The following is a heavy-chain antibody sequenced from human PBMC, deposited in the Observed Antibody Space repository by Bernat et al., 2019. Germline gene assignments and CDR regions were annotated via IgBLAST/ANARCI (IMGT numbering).Heavy chain of an antibody. J-gene: IGHJ4*02. CDR1: GFTFSSYG. V-gene: IGHV3-33*01. CDR3: ARDKFRQQLGFDY. Sequence: QVQLVESGGGVVQPGRSLRLSCAASGFTFSSYGMHGVRQAPGKGLEWVAVIWYDGSNKYYADSVKGRFTISRDNSKNTLYLQMNSLRAEDTAVYYCARDKFRQQLGFDYWGQGSLVTVSS. CDR2: IWYDGSNK. D-gene: IGHD6-13*01.